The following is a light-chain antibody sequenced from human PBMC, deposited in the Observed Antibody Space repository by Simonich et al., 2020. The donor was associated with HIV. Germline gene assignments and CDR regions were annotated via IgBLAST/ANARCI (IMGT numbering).Light chain of an antibody. Sequence: DIQMTQSPSTLSASVGDRVTITCRASESISNWLAWYQQKPGKAPNLLISKASSLESGVPLRFSGSGSGTEFTLTISSLQPDDFATYYCQQYNNYFPTFGQGTKVEIK. CDR1: ESISNW. CDR3: QQYNNYFPT. J-gene: IGKJ1*01. V-gene: IGKV1-5*03. CDR2: KAS.